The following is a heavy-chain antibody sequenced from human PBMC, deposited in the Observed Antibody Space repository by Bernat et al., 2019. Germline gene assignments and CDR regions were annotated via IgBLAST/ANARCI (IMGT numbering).Heavy chain of an antibody. Sequence: QVQLVETGGGVVQPGRSLRLSCAASGSTFSSHAMHWVRQAPGKGLEWVAVISYDESNKFYADSVESRLTISRDNSGNTLYLQMNSLNTEDTAVYYCARDRAVGSGYFHFDSWGQGTLVTVSS. CDR2: ISYDESNK. J-gene: IGHJ4*02. CDR3: ARDRAVGSGYFHFDS. D-gene: IGHD5-12*01. CDR1: GSTFSSHA. V-gene: IGHV3-30-3*01.